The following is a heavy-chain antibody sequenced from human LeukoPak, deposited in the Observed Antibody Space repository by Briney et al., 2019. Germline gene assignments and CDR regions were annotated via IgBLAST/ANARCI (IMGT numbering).Heavy chain of an antibody. Sequence: GGSLRLSCAASGFTFSNYGMHWVRQAPGKGLEWVAAIWYDGSNKYYGDSVKGRFTISRDNSKNTLYLQMNSLRAEDTAAYYCAREGLGLQSGYGMDVWGQGTTVTVSS. D-gene: IGHD5-24*01. CDR2: IWYDGSNK. J-gene: IGHJ6*02. V-gene: IGHV3-33*01. CDR1: GFTFSNYG. CDR3: AREGLGLQSGYGMDV.